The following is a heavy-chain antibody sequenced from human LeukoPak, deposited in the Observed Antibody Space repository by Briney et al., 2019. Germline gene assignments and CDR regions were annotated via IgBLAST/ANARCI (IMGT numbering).Heavy chain of an antibody. CDR2: IKTDGSTT. J-gene: IGHJ4*02. CDR3: AKDGDTGIVGATLGRFDY. CDR1: GFVFSTYW. D-gene: IGHD1-26*01. V-gene: IGHV3-74*01. Sequence: GGSLRLSCAGSGFVFSTYWMHWVRQAPGKGLAWVSRIKTDGSTTYYADSVKGRFTISRDNSKNTLYLQMNSLRAEDTAVYYCAKDGDTGIVGATLGRFDYWGQGTLVTVSS.